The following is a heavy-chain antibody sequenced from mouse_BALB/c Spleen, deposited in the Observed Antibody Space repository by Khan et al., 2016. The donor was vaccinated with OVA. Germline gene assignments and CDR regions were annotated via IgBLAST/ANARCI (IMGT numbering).Heavy chain of an antibody. V-gene: IGHV1-4*01. Sequence: QVQLKQSGAELARPGASVKMSCKASGYTFTSYTIHWIKLRPGQGLEWIGYINPSNGYTNYNQKFRDKATLTADKSSTTAYMQLSSLTSDDSAVSNCERDGASYSNDGWFADWGQGTLVTVSA. CDR3: ERDGASYSNDGWFAD. CDR1: GYTFTSYT. CDR2: INPSNGYT. J-gene: IGHJ3*01. D-gene: IGHD2-12*01.